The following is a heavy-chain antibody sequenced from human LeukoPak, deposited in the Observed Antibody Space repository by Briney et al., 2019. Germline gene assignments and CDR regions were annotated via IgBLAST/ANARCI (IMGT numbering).Heavy chain of an antibody. CDR1: GGSISSSSYY. D-gene: IGHD6-13*01. CDR3: ARGVIAAGGNDFDY. V-gene: IGHV4-61*05. J-gene: IGHJ4*02. CDR2: IYYSGST. Sequence: SETLSLTCTVSGGSISSSSYYWGWIRQPPGKGLEWIGYIYYSGSTSYNPSLKSRVTISLDTPNNQFSLKLRSVTAADTAVYYCARGVIAAGGNDFDYWGQGTLVTVSS.